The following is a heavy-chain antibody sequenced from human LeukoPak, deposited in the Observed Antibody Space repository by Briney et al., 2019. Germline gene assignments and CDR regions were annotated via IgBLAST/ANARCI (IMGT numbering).Heavy chain of an antibody. CDR1: GFTVSDYY. Sequence: PGGSLRLSCAASGFTVSDYYMSWIRQAPGKGLEWASYISTSGSTIYYPDSVKGRFTISRDNAKNSLYLQMNSLIAEDTAVYYCARLSGYSVVNWGQGTLVTVSS. D-gene: IGHD5-12*01. CDR3: ARLSGYSVVN. V-gene: IGHV3-11*01. J-gene: IGHJ4*02. CDR2: ISTSGSTI.